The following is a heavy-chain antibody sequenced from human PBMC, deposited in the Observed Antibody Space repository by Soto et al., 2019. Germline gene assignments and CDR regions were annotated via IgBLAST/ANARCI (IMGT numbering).Heavy chain of an antibody. CDR3: AGGGAGSGPFTWELPDH. CDR2: ITPFSGDV. D-gene: IGHD1-26*01. Sequence: QMQLVQSGAEVKKTGSSVTVSCKALGNTFTYRYLHWVRQAPGQALEWMGWITPFSGDVHYAQRSQERVTITRDRSINTAYMQMSSLTSEDTAMYFCAGGGAGSGPFTWELPDHWGQGTLVTVSS. V-gene: IGHV1-45*02. J-gene: IGHJ4*02. CDR1: GNTFTYRY.